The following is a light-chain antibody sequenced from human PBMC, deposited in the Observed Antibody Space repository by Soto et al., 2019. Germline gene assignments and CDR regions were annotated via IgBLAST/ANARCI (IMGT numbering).Light chain of an antibody. J-gene: IGLJ2*01. V-gene: IGLV2-14*03. CDR1: SSDVGGYFH. CDR2: DVT. CDR3: VSYASSSTPVL. Sequence: SALTQPASVSGSPGQSITISCTGTSSDVGGYFHVSWYQQHPPKAPKLIIYDVTARPSGISNRFSGSKSGNTASLTISGLQPEDEADYYCVSYASSSTPVLFGGGTKVTVL.